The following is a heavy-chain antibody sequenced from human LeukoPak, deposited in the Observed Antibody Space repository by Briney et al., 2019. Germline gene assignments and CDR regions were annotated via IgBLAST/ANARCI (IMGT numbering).Heavy chain of an antibody. D-gene: IGHD3-9*01. CDR2: ISAYNGNT. CDR3: ARDRGYDILTGYKVIYFDY. J-gene: IGHJ4*02. Sequence: ASVKVSCKASGYTFTSYGISWVRQAPGQGLEWMGWISAYNGNTNYAQKFQGRVTMTRDTSISTAYMELSRLRSDDTAVYYCARDRGYDILTGYKVIYFDYWGQGTLVTVSS. CDR1: GYTFTSYG. V-gene: IGHV1-18*01.